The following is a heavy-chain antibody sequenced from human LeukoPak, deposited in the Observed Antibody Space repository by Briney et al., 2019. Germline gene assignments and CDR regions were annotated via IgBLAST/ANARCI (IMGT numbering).Heavy chain of an antibody. D-gene: IGHD1-26*01. J-gene: IGHJ4*02. CDR2: ILNDGSNK. CDR1: GLTFSSYG. V-gene: IGHV3-30*18. CDR3: AKETGRWELE. Sequence: GGSLRLSCAASGLTFSSYGIHWVRHAPGKGLEWVAFILNDGSNKNYADSAKGRFTISTDNTKNTLYLQMKSLRAEDTAVYYCAKETGRWELEWGQGTLVTVSS.